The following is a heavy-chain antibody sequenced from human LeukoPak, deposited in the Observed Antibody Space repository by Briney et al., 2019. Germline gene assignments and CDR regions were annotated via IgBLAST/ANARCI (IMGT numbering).Heavy chain of an antibody. Sequence: SETLSLTCAVYGGSFSGYYWSWIRQPPGKGLEWIGEINHSGSTNYNPSLKSRVTISVDTSKNQFSLKLSSVTAADTAVYYCARHRKTMYRYWGFDYWGQGTLVTVSS. CDR2: INHSGST. J-gene: IGHJ4*02. V-gene: IGHV4-34*01. CDR3: ARHRKTMYRYWGFDY. CDR1: GGSFSGYY. D-gene: IGHD3-10*01.